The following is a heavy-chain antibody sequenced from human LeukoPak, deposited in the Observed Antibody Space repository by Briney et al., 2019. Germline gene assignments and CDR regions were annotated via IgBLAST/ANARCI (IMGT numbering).Heavy chain of an antibody. V-gene: IGHV4-30-4*07. CDR2: IYYSGST. CDR3: ARDLGDILTGYFAWLDP. CDR1: GGSISSGGYS. Sequence: PSQTLSLTCAVSGGSISSGGYSWSWIRQPPGKGPEWIGYIYYSGSTNYNPSLKSRVTISVDTSKNQFSLKLRSVTAADTAVYYCARDLGDILTGYFAWLDPWGQGTLVTVSS. J-gene: IGHJ5*02. D-gene: IGHD3-9*01.